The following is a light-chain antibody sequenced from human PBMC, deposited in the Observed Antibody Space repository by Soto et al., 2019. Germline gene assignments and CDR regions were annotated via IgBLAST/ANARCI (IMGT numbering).Light chain of an antibody. V-gene: IGKV3-11*01. CDR2: DAS. CDR3: QQYGSSPRT. Sequence: IVMTQSPATLSLSPGERATLSCRASQSVGYHLAWYQQKPGQAPRLLIYDASNRATGIPARFSGSGSGTDGTLAISCLETEDVAVYYCQQYGSSPRTFGQGTKVDIK. J-gene: IGKJ1*01. CDR1: QSVGYH.